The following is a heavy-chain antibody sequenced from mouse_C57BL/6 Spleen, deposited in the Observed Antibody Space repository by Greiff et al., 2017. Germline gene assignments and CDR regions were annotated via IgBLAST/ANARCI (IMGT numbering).Heavy chain of an antibody. Sequence: EVMLVESGPGLAKPSQTLSLTCSVTGYSITSDYWNWIRKFPGNKLEYMGYISYSGSTYYNPSPNSRISITRDTSKNQYYLQLNSVTTEDTATYYCARGAQATESAMDYWGQGTSVTVSS. V-gene: IGHV3-8*01. CDR2: ISYSGST. D-gene: IGHD3-2*02. J-gene: IGHJ4*01. CDR3: ARGAQATESAMDY. CDR1: GYSITSDY.